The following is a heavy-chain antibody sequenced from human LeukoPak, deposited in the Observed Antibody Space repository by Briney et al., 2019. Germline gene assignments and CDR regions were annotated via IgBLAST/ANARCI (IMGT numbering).Heavy chain of an antibody. CDR1: GFTFDDYP. V-gene: IGHV3-9*03. CDR2: ICWNSGRI. CDR3: AKGTTSEGYYYMDV. Sequence: GGSLRLSCAASGFTFDDYPMHWARPAPGRGLEWVSGICWNSGRIGYADSVKGRFTISRDNAKNSLYLQMNSLRAEDMALYYCAKGTTSEGYYYMDVWGKGTTVTVSS. J-gene: IGHJ6*03. D-gene: IGHD1-7*01.